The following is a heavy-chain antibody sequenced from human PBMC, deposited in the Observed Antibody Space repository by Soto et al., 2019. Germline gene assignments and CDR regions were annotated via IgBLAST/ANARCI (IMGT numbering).Heavy chain of an antibody. CDR3: ATLPPRIVVVFTEMPT. CDR1: GGSISSVGYS. Sequence: SQTLSLTCAVSGGSISSVGYSWSWIRQPPGKGLEWIGYMYHSGSTYYNPSLKSRVTISIDRSKNQFSLSLTSVTAADTAVYYCATLPPRIVVVFTEMPTWGQGILVTVPS. V-gene: IGHV4-30-2*01. CDR2: MYHSGST. J-gene: IGHJ5*02. D-gene: IGHD2-21*01.